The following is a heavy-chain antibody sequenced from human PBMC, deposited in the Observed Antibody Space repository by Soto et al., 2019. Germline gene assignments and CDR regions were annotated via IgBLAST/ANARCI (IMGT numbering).Heavy chain of an antibody. D-gene: IGHD3-10*01. CDR3: ARVWGGAFDI. CDR1: GGSISSYY. V-gene: IGHV4-59*01. Sequence: SETLSLTCTVSGGSISSYYWSWIRQPPGKGLEWIGYIYYSGSTDYNPSLKSRVTISVDTSKNQFSLKLSSVTAADTAVYYCARVWGGAFDIWGQGTMVTVS. J-gene: IGHJ3*02. CDR2: IYYSGST.